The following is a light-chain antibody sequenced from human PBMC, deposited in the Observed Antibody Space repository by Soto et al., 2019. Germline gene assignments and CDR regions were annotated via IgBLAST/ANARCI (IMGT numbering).Light chain of an antibody. V-gene: IGKV3-15*01. CDR1: QSVSSN. CDR2: GAS. CDR3: QQYNTYSWT. Sequence: EIVMTQSPATLSVSPGERATLSCRASQSVSSNLAWYQQKPGQAPRLLIHGASTRATGIPARFSGSGSGTEFTLTISSLQPDDFATYYCQQYNTYSWTFGQGTKVDIK. J-gene: IGKJ1*01.